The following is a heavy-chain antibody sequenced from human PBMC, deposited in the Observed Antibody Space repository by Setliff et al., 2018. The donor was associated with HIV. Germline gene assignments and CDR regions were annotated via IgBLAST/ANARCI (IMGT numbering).Heavy chain of an antibody. CDR1: GGSISSTSYY. J-gene: IGHJ4*02. CDR2: IYISGTT. V-gene: IGHV4-61*05. CDR3: ARRYHDASGFYNS. Sequence: SETLSLTCTVSGGSISSTSYYWGWTRQPPGKGLEWIAYIYISGTTNYNPSLKSRVTISLDTSRNQFSLKLGSVAAADTAVYYCARRYHDASGFYNSWGQGVLVTVSS. D-gene: IGHD1-1*01.